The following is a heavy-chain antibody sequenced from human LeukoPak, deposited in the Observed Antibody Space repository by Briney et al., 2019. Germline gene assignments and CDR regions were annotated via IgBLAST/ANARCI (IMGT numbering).Heavy chain of an antibody. V-gene: IGHV3-66*02. Sequence: GSLRLSCAASGFTVSSNYMSWVRQAPGKGLEWVSVIYSGGTTYYADSVKGRFTISRDNSKNTLYLQMNSLRAEDTAVYYCAAEPAPAAFDYWGQGTLVTVSS. D-gene: IGHD6-13*01. CDR3: AAEPAPAAFDY. CDR2: IYSGGTT. J-gene: IGHJ4*02. CDR1: GFTVSSNY.